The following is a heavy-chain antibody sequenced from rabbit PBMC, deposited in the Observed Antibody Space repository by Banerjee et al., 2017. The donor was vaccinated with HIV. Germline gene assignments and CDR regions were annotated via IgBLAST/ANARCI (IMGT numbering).Heavy chain of an antibody. J-gene: IGHJ4*01. Sequence: QSLEESGGDLVKPGASLTLTCTASGFSFSNSYYMCWVRQAPGKGLEWIACIYAGGSGNTYYASWAKGRFTISKTSSTTVTLQMTSLTAADTATYFCARDGSGWYCFNLWGPGTLVTVS. CDR1: GFSFSNSYY. CDR2: IYAGGSGNT. D-gene: IGHD4-1*01. CDR3: ARDGSGWYCFNL. V-gene: IGHV1S40*01.